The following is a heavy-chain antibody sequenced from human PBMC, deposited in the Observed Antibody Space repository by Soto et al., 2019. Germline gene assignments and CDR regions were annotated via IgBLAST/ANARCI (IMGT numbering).Heavy chain of an antibody. V-gene: IGHV3-30*18. CDR3: AKSDFDY. Sequence: QVQLVESGGGVVQPGRSLRLSCAASGFTFSSYGMHWVRQAPGKGLEWVAVISYDGSNKYYADSVKGRFTNSRDNSKNTLYLQMNSLRAEDTAVYYCAKSDFDYWGQGTLVTVSS. CDR1: GFTFSSYG. CDR2: ISYDGSNK. J-gene: IGHJ4*02.